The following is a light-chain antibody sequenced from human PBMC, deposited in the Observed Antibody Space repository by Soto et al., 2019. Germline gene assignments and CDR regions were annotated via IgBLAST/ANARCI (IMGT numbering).Light chain of an antibody. CDR1: SSNIGAGYD. V-gene: IGLV1-40*01. CDR2: GNS. CDR3: QSYDSSLSGVV. Sequence: HSVLTQPPSVSGAPGQRVTISCTGSSSNIGAGYDVHWYQQLPGTAPKLLIYGNSNQPSGVPDRFSGSKSGTSASLAITGLQAEDEADYYCQSYDSSLSGVVFGGGTKLTVL. J-gene: IGLJ2*01.